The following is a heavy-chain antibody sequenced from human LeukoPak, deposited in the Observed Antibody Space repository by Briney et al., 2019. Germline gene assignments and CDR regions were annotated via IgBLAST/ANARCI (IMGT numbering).Heavy chain of an antibody. CDR2: IKQDGSEK. J-gene: IGHJ4*02. CDR3: ARLIYTFDY. CDR1: GFIFSNYW. Sequence: GGSLRLSCAASGFIFSNYWMSWVRQAPGKGLEWVANIKQDGSEKDYVGSVKGRFTISRDNAKNSLYLQINSLRAEDTAVYYCARLIYTFDYWGQGTLVTVSS. V-gene: IGHV3-7*01. D-gene: IGHD4-11*01.